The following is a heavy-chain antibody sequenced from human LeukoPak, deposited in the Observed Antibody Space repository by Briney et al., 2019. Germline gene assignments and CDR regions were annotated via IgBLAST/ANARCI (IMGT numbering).Heavy chain of an antibody. D-gene: IGHD3-16*01. CDR2: MKQGGSAK. Sequence: PGGSLRLSCAVSGFTFSSYWMAWVRQPPGKGVEWGANMKQGGSAKHYADSVNGRFTISRDNAKNSLYLQMNSLRAEDTAVYYCARDQGGALDFWGRGSLVTVSS. CDR3: ARDQGGALDF. CDR1: GFTFSSYW. J-gene: IGHJ4*02. V-gene: IGHV3-7*01.